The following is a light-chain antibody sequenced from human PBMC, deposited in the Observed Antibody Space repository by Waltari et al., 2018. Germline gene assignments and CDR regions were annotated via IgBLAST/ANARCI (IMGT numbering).Light chain of an antibody. CDR3: CSYAGNFIWV. Sequence: QSALTQPASVSGSLGQSFTISCTGTYRAFGTYNLVSWYQQHPGKAPKLLIFDVTARPSGVSNRFSGSKSGNTASLTISGLQAEDEADYYCCSYAGNFIWVFGGGTKLTVL. V-gene: IGLV2-23*02. CDR2: DVT. J-gene: IGLJ3*02. CDR1: YRAFGTYNL.